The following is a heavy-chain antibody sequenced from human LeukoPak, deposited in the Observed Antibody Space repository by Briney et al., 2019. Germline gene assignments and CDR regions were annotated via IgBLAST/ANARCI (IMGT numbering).Heavy chain of an antibody. D-gene: IGHD3-10*01. Sequence: PSETLSLTCAVYGGSFSGYYWSWIRQPPGKGLEWIGEINHSGSTNYNPSLKSRVTISVDTSKNQFSLKLSSVTAADTAVYYCARDSQFGELFGYYFDYWGQGTLVTVSS. CDR2: INHSGST. CDR3: ARDSQFGELFGYYFDY. J-gene: IGHJ4*02. CDR1: GGSFSGYY. V-gene: IGHV4-34*01.